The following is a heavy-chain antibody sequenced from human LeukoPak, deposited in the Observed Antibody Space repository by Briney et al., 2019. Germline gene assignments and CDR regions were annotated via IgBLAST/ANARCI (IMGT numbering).Heavy chain of an antibody. CDR3: AREGGFYRPLDY. D-gene: IGHD3-3*01. CDR2: IYTSGSA. J-gene: IGHJ4*02. V-gene: IGHV4-4*07. CDR1: GVSITTYY. Sequence: SETLSLTCTVSGVSITTYYWSWIRQPAGKGLEWIGRIYTSGSANYNPSLKSRVSMSLDTSKNQFSLKLSSVTAADTAVYYCAREGGFYRPLDYSGQGTLVTVSS.